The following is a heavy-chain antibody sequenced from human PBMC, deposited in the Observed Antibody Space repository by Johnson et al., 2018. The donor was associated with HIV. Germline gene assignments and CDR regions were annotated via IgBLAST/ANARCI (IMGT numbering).Heavy chain of an antibody. Sequence: VQLVESGGGLIQPGGSLRLSCAASGFTVSSNYMTWVRQAPGKGLEWVSVIYSGRSTYYADSVKGRFTISRDNSKNTLFLKMNSLRAEDTAVYYCARLFYYEAFDIWGQGTMVTVSS. CDR1: GFTVSSNY. V-gene: IGHV3-53*01. J-gene: IGHJ3*02. D-gene: IGHD3-10*01. CDR2: IYSGRST. CDR3: ARLFYYEAFDI.